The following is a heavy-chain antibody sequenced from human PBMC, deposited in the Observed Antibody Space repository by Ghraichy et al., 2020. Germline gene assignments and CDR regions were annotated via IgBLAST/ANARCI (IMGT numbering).Heavy chain of an antibody. J-gene: IGHJ4*02. Sequence: SETLSLTCAVYGGSFSGYYWSWIRQPPGKGLEWIGEINHSGSTNYNPSLKSRVTISVDTSKNQFSLKLSSVTAADTAVYYCARRGKRYCSSTSCYSGMDYWGQGTLVTVSS. V-gene: IGHV4-34*01. D-gene: IGHD2-2*01. CDR2: INHSGST. CDR1: GGSFSGYY. CDR3: ARRGKRYCSSTSCYSGMDY.